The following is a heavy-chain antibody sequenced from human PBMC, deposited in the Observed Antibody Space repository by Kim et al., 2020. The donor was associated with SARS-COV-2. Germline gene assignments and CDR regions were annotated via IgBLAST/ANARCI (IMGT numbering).Heavy chain of an antibody. CDR1: GFSVTGNY. J-gene: IGHJ4*02. V-gene: IGHV3-53*01. Sequence: GGSLRLSCVASGFSVTGNYMNWVRQAPGKGLEWVSIMYSGGGTHYADSVKGRFTISRDRSQNTLYLQMNSLRAEDTAVYYCARYCYDNNDYYSYFDYWGQGALVTVSS. CDR2: MYSGGGT. D-gene: IGHD3-22*01. CDR3: ARYCYDNNDYYSYFDY.